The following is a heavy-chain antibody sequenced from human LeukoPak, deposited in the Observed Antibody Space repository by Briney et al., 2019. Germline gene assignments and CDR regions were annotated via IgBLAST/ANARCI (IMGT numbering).Heavy chain of an antibody. CDR2: IIPIFGTA. CDR3: ARDFVDTAMAGLVGYMDV. V-gene: IGHV1-69*01. J-gene: IGHJ6*03. D-gene: IGHD5-18*01. CDR1: GGTFSSYA. Sequence: SVKLSCKASGGTFSSYAISWVRQAPGQGLEWMGGIIPIFGTANYAQKFQGRVTITADESTSPAYMELSSLRSEDTAVYYCARDFVDTAMAGLVGYMDVWGKGTTVTVSS.